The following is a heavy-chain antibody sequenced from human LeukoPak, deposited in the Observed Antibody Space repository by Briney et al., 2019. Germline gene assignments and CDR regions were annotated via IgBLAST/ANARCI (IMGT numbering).Heavy chain of an antibody. Sequence: SETLSLTCTVSGDSIITSRYYWAWIRQPPGKGLEWIGSISYSGSTNYDPSLKSRVTISVDTSNNQFSLKLSSVTAADTAVYYCARLARGSGSYWSRGDSGFDYWGQGTLVTVSS. CDR2: ISYSGST. CDR1: GDSIITSRYY. V-gene: IGHV4-39*07. D-gene: IGHD1-26*01. CDR3: ARLARGSGSYWSRGDSGFDY. J-gene: IGHJ4*02.